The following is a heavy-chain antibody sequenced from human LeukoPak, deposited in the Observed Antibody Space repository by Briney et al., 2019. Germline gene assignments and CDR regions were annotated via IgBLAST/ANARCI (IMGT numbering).Heavy chain of an antibody. CDR1: GGSISSYY. V-gene: IGHV4-34*01. CDR2: INHSGST. J-gene: IGHJ6*02. CDR3: ARHIVVVPAAILSHYYYYGMDV. D-gene: IGHD2-2*02. Sequence: SETLSLTCTVSGGSISSYYWSWIRQPPGKGLEWIGEINHSGSTNYNPSLKSRVTISVDTSKNQFSLKLSSVTAADTAVYYCARHIVVVPAAILSHYYYYGMDVWGQGTTVTVSS.